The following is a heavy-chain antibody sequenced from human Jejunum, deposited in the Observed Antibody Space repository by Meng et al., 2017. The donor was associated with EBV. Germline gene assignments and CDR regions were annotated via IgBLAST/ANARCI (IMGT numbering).Heavy chain of an antibody. Sequence: QVKPQQVGEGLLKPSRTLSLTCAVYRGSFSGYYWSWIRQHPGKGLEWIGEINHSGSTNYNPSLRSRVTISVETSKNQFSLRLNSVTAADTAVYYCARVAFSYTTRSLDSWGQGTLVTVSS. J-gene: IGHJ4*02. CDR3: ARVAFSYTTRSLDS. V-gene: IGHV4-34*02. D-gene: IGHD3-16*02. CDR1: RGSFSGYY. CDR2: INHSGST.